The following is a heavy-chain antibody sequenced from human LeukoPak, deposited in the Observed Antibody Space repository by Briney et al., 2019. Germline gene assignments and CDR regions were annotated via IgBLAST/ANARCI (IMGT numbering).Heavy chain of an antibody. V-gene: IGHV1-2*06. CDR2: INHNTGGT. CDR3: AITYVNNAYDI. Sequence: ASVKVSCKASGYTFTYFYIQGVRQAPGQGREGMGRINHNTGGTDYAQNLQASVTLTRDSSISTAYMELRGLKSDATAVYYCAITYVNNAYDIWGQGTMVTVSS. J-gene: IGHJ3*02. D-gene: IGHD3-10*02. CDR1: GYTFTYFY.